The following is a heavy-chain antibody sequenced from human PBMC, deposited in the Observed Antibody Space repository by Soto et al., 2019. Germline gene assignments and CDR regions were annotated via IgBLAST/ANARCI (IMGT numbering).Heavy chain of an antibody. Sequence: EVQLVESGGGLVKPGGSPTLSCXGSGXAFRSYNMXWXRQPPGKGLEWVASISSGSSNIYYADSVKGRFTISRDNAKDSLYLQMDSLRAEDSAVYYCASATVVAGTFDFWGQGTLLTVSS. CDR1: GXAFRSYN. J-gene: IGHJ4*02. CDR2: ISSGSSNI. D-gene: IGHD2-15*01. V-gene: IGHV3-21*01. CDR3: ASATVVAGTFDF.